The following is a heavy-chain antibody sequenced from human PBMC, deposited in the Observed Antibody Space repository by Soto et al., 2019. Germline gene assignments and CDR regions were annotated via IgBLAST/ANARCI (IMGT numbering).Heavy chain of an antibody. CDR2: ISSDSTTI. CDR1: GFTLSYYT. V-gene: IGHV3-48*01. D-gene: IGHD3-16*01. J-gene: IGHJ5*02. CDR3: ARTLFSTLGAADP. Sequence: EVQLVESGGGLVQPGGSLRLSCAASGFTLSYYTMNWVRQAPGKGLEWVSYISSDSTTIYYADSVKGRFTISRDNARNSLYLQMNSVRAAATAVYYCARTLFSTLGAADPWGQGTVVTVSS.